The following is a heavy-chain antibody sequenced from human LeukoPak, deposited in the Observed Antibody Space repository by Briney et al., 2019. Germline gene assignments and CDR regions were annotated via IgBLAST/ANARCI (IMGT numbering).Heavy chain of an antibody. CDR1: GFTFSSYA. J-gene: IGHJ4*02. CDR2: IWYDGSNK. V-gene: IGHV3-33*08. Sequence: PGGSLRLSCAASGFTFSSYAMSWVRQAPGKGLEWVAVIWYDGSNKYHADSVKGRFTISRDNSKNTLYLQMNSLRAEDTAVYYCARDYSSSSFDYWGQGTLVTVSS. D-gene: IGHD6-6*01. CDR3: ARDYSSSSFDY.